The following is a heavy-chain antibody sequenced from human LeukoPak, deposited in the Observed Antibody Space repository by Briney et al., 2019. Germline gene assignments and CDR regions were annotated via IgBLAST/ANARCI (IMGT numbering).Heavy chain of an antibody. CDR3: AKGTDEYYYDSSGYFH. D-gene: IGHD3-22*01. Sequence: GGSLRLSCAASGFTFSSYGMHWVRQAPGKGLEWVAVISYDGSNKYYADSVKGRFTISRDNSKNTLYLQMNSLRAEDTAVYYCAKGTDEYYYDSSGYFHWGQGTLVTVSS. J-gene: IGHJ4*02. CDR2: ISYDGSNK. CDR1: GFTFSSYG. V-gene: IGHV3-30*18.